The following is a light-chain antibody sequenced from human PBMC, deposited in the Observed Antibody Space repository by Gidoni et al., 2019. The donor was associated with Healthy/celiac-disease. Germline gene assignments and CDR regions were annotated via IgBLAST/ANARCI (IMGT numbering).Light chain of an antibody. Sequence: DIQMTQSPSTLSASVGDRVTITCRAIQSISSCLAWYQQKPGKAPKLLIYKASSLESGVPSRFSGSGSGTEFTLTISSLQPDDFATSYCQQYNSYSWTFGQGTKVEIK. J-gene: IGKJ1*01. CDR3: QQYNSYSWT. CDR1: QSISSC. CDR2: KAS. V-gene: IGKV1-5*03.